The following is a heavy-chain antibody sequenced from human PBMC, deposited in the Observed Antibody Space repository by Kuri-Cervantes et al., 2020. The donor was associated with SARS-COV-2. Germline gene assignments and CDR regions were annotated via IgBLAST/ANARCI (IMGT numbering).Heavy chain of an antibody. CDR3: ARDQGHYDFWSGYYPSSY. V-gene: IGHV1-2*02. D-gene: IGHD3-3*01. Sequence: ASVKVSCKASGYTFTGYYMHWVRQAPGQGPEWMGWINPNSGGTNYAQKFQGRVTMTRDTSISTAYMELSRLRSDDTAVYYCARDQGHYDFWSGYYPSSYWGQGTLVTVSS. J-gene: IGHJ4*02. CDR2: INPNSGGT. CDR1: GYTFTGYY.